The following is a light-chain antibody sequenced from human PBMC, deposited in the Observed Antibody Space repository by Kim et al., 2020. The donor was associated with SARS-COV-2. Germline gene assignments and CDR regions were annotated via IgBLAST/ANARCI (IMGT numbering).Light chain of an antibody. J-gene: IGLJ3*02. CDR1: SSNIASFT. V-gene: IGLV1-44*01. CDR2: NNT. Sequence: ELTQPPSASGTPGQEFTISCSGSSSNIASFTVNWYQQFPGAAPKVLIYNNTQRPSGVPDRFSGSKSGTSASLAISGLRSEDDADYFCATWDDNLSGWVFGGGTQLTVL. CDR3: ATWDDNLSGWV.